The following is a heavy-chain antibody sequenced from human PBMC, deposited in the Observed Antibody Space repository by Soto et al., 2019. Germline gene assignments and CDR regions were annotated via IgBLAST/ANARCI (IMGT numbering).Heavy chain of an antibody. D-gene: IGHD2-8*02. V-gene: IGHV4-38-2*02. Sequence: SETLSLTCAVSGFSISSAYYWGWIRQPPGKGLEWIGSIYHSGSTYYNPSLKSRVTISVDASKNQFSLKLTSVSAADTAVYYCARDTRVLAYSPFDPWGQGTLVTVSS. CDR3: ARDTRVLAYSPFDP. CDR2: IYHSGST. J-gene: IGHJ5*02. CDR1: GFSISSAYY.